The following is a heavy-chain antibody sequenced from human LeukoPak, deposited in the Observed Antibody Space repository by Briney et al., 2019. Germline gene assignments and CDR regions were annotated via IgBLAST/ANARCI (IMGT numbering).Heavy chain of an antibody. CDR3: ARSDYFDY. CDR1: GFTFTSHW. Sequence: GGSLRLSCAASGFTFTSHWMSWVRQAPGKGLEWVANIKQDVSEKYYVDSVKGRFTISRDNAKNSLYLQMNSLRAEDTAVYYCARSDYFDYWGQGTLVTVSS. V-gene: IGHV3-7*02. CDR2: IKQDVSEK. J-gene: IGHJ4*02.